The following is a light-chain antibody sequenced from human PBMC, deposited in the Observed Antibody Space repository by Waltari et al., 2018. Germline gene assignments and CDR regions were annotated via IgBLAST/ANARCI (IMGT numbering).Light chain of an antibody. V-gene: IGKV1-13*02. CDR1: QGIRSG. CDR3: QQCLTYPQA. Sequence: AIQLTQSPSSLSASIGDRVTISCRASQGIRSGLPWYQQKPGQPPKLLIYDASTLDSGVPSRFSGSGSGTDFTLTISSLQPEDFATYYCQQCLTYPQAFGQGTRLEIK. J-gene: IGKJ5*01. CDR2: DAS.